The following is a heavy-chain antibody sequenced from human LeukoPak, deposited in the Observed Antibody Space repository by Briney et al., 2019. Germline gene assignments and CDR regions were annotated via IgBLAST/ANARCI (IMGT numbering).Heavy chain of an antibody. D-gene: IGHD2-8*01. CDR2: ISGSGGST. CDR3: AIVGTKPS. CDR1: GFTFSSYG. Sequence: GGSLRLSCAASGFTFSSYGMSWVRQAPGKGLEWVSAISGSGGSTYYADSVKGRFTISRDNAKSTVYLQMNSLRAEDTALYYCAIVGTKPSWGQGTLVTVSS. J-gene: IGHJ5*02. V-gene: IGHV3-23*01.